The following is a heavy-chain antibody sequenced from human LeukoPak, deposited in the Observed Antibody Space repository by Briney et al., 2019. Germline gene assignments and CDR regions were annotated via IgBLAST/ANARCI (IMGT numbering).Heavy chain of an antibody. CDR2: ISGSGGST. CDR3: AKCVDDFYYYGMDV. V-gene: IGHV3-23*01. Sequence: GGSLRLSCAASGFTFSSYAMSWVRQAPGKGLEWVSAISGSGGSTYYADSVKGRFTFSRDNSKNTLYLQMNSLRAEDTAVYYCAKCVDDFYYYGMDVWGKGTTVTVSS. J-gene: IGHJ6*04. CDR1: GFTFSSYA.